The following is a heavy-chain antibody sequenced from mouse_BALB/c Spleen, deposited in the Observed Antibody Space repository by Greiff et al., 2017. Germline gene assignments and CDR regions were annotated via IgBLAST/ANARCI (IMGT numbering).Heavy chain of an antibody. D-gene: IGHD2-1*01. CDR2: ISSGGGST. Sequence: EVKLVESGGGLVKPGGSLKLSCAASGFAFSSYDMSWVRQTPEKRLEWVAYISSGGGSTYYPDTVKGRFTISRDNAKNTLYLQMSSLKSEDTAMYYCARRLLNPNYFDYWGQGTTLTVSS. J-gene: IGHJ2*01. V-gene: IGHV5-12-1*01. CDR1: GFAFSSYD. CDR3: ARRLLNPNYFDY.